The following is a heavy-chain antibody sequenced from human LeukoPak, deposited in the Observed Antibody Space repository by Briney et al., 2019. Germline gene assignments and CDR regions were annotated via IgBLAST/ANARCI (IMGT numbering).Heavy chain of an antibody. CDR3: ASGPRWVGAAWAHSFSI. D-gene: IGHD2-15*01. J-gene: IGHJ3*02. CDR1: GSTFSSYW. V-gene: IGHV3-7*01. CDR2: INQDGSDK. Sequence: GGSLTLSCRDSGSTFSSYWMSWVRQAPGKGLEWVANINQDGSDKYYVDSVKGRFTISRDNAKNSLYLQMNSLRVEDTALYFCASGPRWVGAAWAHSFSIWGQGTMVTVSS.